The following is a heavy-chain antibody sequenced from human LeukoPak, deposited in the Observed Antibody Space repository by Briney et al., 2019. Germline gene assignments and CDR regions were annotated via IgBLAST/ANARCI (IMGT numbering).Heavy chain of an antibody. CDR1: GGTFSSYA. D-gene: IGHD1-1*01. V-gene: IGHV1-69*13. CDR3: ARGPNWNDNDWFDP. CDR2: IIPIFGTA. J-gene: IGHJ5*02. Sequence: ASVKVSCKASGGTFSSYAISWVRQAPGQGLEWMGGIIPIFGTANYAQKFQGRVTITADESTSTAYMELSSLRSEDTAVYYCARGPNWNDNDWFDPWGQGTLVTVSS.